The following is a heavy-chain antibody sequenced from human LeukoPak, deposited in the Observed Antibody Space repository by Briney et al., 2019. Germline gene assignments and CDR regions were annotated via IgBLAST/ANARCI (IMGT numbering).Heavy chain of an antibody. CDR1: GFTFRSYG. J-gene: IGHJ4*02. CDR2: ITSSGSTI. D-gene: IGHD1-26*01. V-gene: IGHV3-48*03. CDR3: ASESIVGATFDY. Sequence: PGGSLRLSCAASGFTFRSYGMNWVRQAPGKGLEWVSYITSSGSTIYYADSVKGRFTISRDNAKTSLYLQMNSLRAEDTAVYYCASESIVGATFDYWGQGTLVTVSS.